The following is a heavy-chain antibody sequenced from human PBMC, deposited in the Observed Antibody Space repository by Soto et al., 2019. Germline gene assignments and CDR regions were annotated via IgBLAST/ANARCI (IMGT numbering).Heavy chain of an antibody. CDR2: VYYSGST. Sequence: PSETLSLTCTVSGGSVSSSSYYWGWVRQPPGKGLEWIGSVYYSGSTYYNPSLKSRVTISVDTSKNQFSLKLSSVTAADTAVYYCARQSDSSHTQNDAFDIWGQGTMVTVSS. V-gene: IGHV4-39*01. D-gene: IGHD2-21*02. CDR1: GGSVSSSSYY. J-gene: IGHJ3*02. CDR3: ARQSDSSHTQNDAFDI.